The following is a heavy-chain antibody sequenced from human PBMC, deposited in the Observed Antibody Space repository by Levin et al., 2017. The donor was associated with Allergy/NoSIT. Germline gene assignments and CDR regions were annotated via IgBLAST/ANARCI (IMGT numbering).Heavy chain of an antibody. CDR2: IYLSGST. J-gene: IGHJ4*02. Sequence: SETLSLTCAVSGGSISSGGYSWSWIRQPPGKGLEWIGNIYLSGSTNDNPSLKSRVTMSVDRSKNQFSLKLSYVTAADKAVYSCARVAGYSYGYYFDYWGQGTLVTVSS. D-gene: IGHD5-18*01. V-gene: IGHV4-30-2*01. CDR1: GGSISSGGYS. CDR3: ARVAGYSYGYYFDY.